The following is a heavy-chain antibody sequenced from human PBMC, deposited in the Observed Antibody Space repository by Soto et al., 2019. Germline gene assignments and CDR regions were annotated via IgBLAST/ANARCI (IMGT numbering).Heavy chain of an antibody. D-gene: IGHD2-15*01. CDR1: GFTFGDYA. CDR2: IRSMTYGGTT. CDR3: TRVSRDCRIGSCYPLN. V-gene: IGHV3-49*03. Sequence: GGSLRLSCSGSGFTFGDYAISWFRQAPGKGLEWISFIRSMTYGGTTDYAPSLKDRLSISRDDSKTSAYLQMNSLKTEDTAVYYCTRVSRDCRIGSCYPLNWGQGTLVTVSS. J-gene: IGHJ4*02.